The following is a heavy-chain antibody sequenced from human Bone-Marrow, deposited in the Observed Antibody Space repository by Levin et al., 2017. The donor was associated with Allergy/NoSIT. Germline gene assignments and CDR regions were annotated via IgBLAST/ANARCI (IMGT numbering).Heavy chain of an antibody. V-gene: IGHV5-51*01. D-gene: IGHD3-10*01. Sequence: PGGSLRLSCEGSGYSFPNHWIGWVRQMPGKGLEWMGIIYPDDSDTRYSPSFEGQVTMSVDKSISTAYLQWSSLTASDTAMYYCARKELLEALVFDLWGQGTMVTVSS. CDR1: GYSFPNHW. J-gene: IGHJ3*01. CDR2: IYPDDSDT. CDR3: ARKELLEALVFDL.